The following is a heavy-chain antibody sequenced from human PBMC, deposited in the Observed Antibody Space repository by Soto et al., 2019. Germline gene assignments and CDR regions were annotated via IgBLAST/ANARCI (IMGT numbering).Heavy chain of an antibody. D-gene: IGHD2-15*01. CDR3: ARSAMVVVVAANYIGNPYFDY. CDR2: ISAYNGNT. Sequence: ASVKVSCKASGYTFTSYGISWVRQAPGQGLEWMGWISAYNGNTNYAQKLQGRVTMTTDTSTSTAYMELRSLRSDDTAVYYCARSAMVVVVAANYIGNPYFDYWGQGTLVTVSS. V-gene: IGHV1-18*01. CDR1: GYTFTSYG. J-gene: IGHJ4*02.